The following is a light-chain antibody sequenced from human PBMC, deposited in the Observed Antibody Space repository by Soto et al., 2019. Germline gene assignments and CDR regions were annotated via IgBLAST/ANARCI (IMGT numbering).Light chain of an antibody. CDR1: PRFXNF. CDR2: GLS. V-gene: IGKV3-20*01. J-gene: IGKJ5*01. Sequence: IVVKQCTATVSLTPGERATLSCRASPRFXNFLGWYQGKPGQAPRILRXGLSSRATGIPERFIGSGSGKDFTLTLSRLEPAYFEAYYCQPYGRSPTRTFAHGTRLDIK. CDR3: QPYGRSPTRT.